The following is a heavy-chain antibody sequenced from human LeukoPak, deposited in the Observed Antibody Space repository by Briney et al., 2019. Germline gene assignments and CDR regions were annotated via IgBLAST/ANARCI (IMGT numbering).Heavy chain of an antibody. D-gene: IGHD3-3*01. J-gene: IGHJ6*02. CDR2: MNPNSGNT. CDR1: GYTFTSYD. CDR3: ARGDYDFWSGYYPYYYYYGMDV. Sequence: ASVKVSCKASGYTFTSYDINWVQQATGQGLEWMGWMNPNSGNTGYAQKFQGRVTMTRNTSISTAYMELSSLRSEDTAVYYCARGDYDFWSGYYPYYYYYGMDVWGQGTTVTVSS. V-gene: IGHV1-8*01.